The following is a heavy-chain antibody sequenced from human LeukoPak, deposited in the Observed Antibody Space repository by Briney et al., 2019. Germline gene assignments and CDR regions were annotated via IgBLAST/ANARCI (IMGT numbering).Heavy chain of an antibody. V-gene: IGHV3-23*01. CDR2: IGPSGGYT. J-gene: IGHJ4*02. CDR3: AKASSRWYLDV. CDR1: GFTLSTYG. D-gene: IGHD6-13*01. Sequence: GRSLRLSCAVSGFTLSTYGLGWVGQAPGQGLEWVSVIGPSGGYTNYADSVKGRFTISRDDSKNTLYLQMNSLRAEDTAVYYCAKASSRWYLDVGGRGTVVTVSS.